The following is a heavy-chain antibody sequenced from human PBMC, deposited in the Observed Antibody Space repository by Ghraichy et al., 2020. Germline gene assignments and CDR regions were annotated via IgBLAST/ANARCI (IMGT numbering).Heavy chain of an antibody. D-gene: IGHD3-10*01. J-gene: IGHJ3*02. CDR2: IYNIYTSEST. CDR1: GGSVSSSSYY. V-gene: IGHV4-61*01. Sequence: SETLSLTCTVSGGSVSSSSYYWSWIRQPPGKGLEWIGYIYNIYTSESTIYSPSLKSRVTISVDTSKNQFSLSLTSVTPADTAVYYCARGGFGRAFEIWGQGTMVSVSS. CDR3: ARGGFGRAFEI.